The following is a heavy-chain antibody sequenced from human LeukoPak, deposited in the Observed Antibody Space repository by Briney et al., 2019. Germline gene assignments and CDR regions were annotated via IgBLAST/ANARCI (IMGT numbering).Heavy chain of an antibody. J-gene: IGHJ6*02. CDR1: GGTFSSYA. V-gene: IGHV1-69*13. CDR3: ASARSVVGAHHYGMDV. CDR2: IIPIFGTA. Sequence: SVKVSCKASGGTFSSYAISWVRQAPGQGLEWMGGIIPIFGTANYAQKFQGRVTITADESTSTAYMELRSLRSDDTAVYYCASARSVVGAHHYGMDVWGQGTTVTVSS. D-gene: IGHD1-26*01.